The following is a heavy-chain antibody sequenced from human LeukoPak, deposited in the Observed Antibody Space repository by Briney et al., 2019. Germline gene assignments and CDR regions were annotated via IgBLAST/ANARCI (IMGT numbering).Heavy chain of an antibody. D-gene: IGHD3-3*01. CDR1: GFTFSSYA. Sequence: PGRSLRLSCAASGFTFSSYAMHWVRQAPGKGLEWVAVISYDGSNKYYADSVKGRFTISRDNSKNTLYLQMNSLRAEDTAVYYCARDTYYDFWSGYPNWFDPWGQGTLVTVS. J-gene: IGHJ5*02. CDR3: ARDTYYDFWSGYPNWFDP. V-gene: IGHV3-30-3*01. CDR2: ISYDGSNK.